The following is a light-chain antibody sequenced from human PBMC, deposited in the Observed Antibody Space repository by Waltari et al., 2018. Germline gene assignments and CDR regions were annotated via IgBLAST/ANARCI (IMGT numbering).Light chain of an antibody. V-gene: IGLV3-1*01. CDR1: EWGMRF. J-gene: IGLJ3*02. CDR3: QAWDRGTWGV. Sequence: SYDLTQPPSVSVSPGQTASITCSGHEWGMRFVCWYQQKPGQSTILVIYQNCRRPSGIPGRFSGSNSGNTATLTISGTQAVDEADYYCQAWDRGTWGVFGGGTRLTVL. CDR2: QNC.